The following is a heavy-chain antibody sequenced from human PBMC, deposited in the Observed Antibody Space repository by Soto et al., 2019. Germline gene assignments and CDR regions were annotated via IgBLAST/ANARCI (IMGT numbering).Heavy chain of an antibody. V-gene: IGHV1-2*02. CDR3: AREAATVTTNWFDP. D-gene: IGHD4-17*01. Sequence: ASVKVSCKASGYTFTGYYMYWVRQAPGQGLEWMGWINPNSGGTNYAQKFQGRVTMTRDTSISTAYMELSRLRSDDTAVYYCAREAATVTTNWFDPWGQGTLVTVSS. CDR1: GYTFTGYY. CDR2: INPNSGGT. J-gene: IGHJ5*02.